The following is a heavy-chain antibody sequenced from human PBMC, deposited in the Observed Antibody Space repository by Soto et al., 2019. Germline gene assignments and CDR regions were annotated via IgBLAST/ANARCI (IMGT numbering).Heavy chain of an antibody. J-gene: IGHJ6*02. V-gene: IGHV4-31*03. CDR2: TSNSGNA. CDR1: GESITSGAFY. CDR3: ARDLGGISSSGLQV. D-gene: IGHD1-1*01. Sequence: PSETLSLTCNVSGESITSGAFYWSWIRQHPGKGLEWIGYTSNSGNAYYNPSLKSRITMSIEASKNQLSLRLRSVTAADAAVYYCARDLGGISSSGLQVWGQGTTVTVSS.